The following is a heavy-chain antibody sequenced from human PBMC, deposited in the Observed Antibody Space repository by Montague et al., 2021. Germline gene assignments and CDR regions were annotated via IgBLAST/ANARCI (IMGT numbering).Heavy chain of an antibody. CDR2: ITLDGSST. V-gene: IGHV3-74*01. D-gene: IGHD6-13*01. J-gene: IGHJ3*02. Sequence: SLRLSCAASGFSFRSYWMHWVRQAPGKGLLWVSRITLDGSSTTFADSVKGRFTTSRDNAKATLYLQMNSLRVEDTAVHYCARNLASAAPGAFDIWGQGTMVTVSS. CDR3: ARNLASAAPGAFDI. CDR1: GFSFRSYW.